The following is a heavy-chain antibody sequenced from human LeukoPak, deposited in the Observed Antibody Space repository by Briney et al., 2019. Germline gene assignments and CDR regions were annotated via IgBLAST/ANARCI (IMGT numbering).Heavy chain of an antibody. D-gene: IGHD1-26*01. CDR2: FDPEDGET. V-gene: IGHV1-24*01. CDR1: GYTLTELS. CDR3: ATGRSGSLVGYYYYGMDV. Sequence: ASVKVSCKVSGYTLTELSTHWVRQAPGKGLEWMGGFDPEDGETIYAQKFQGRVTMTEDTSTDTAYMELSSLRSEDTAVYYCATGRSGSLVGYYYYGMDVWGQGTTVTVSS. J-gene: IGHJ6*02.